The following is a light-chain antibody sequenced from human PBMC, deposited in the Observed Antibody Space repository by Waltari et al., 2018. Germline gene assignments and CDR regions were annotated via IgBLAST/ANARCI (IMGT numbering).Light chain of an antibody. CDR1: QSVSSG. CDR2: DTS. V-gene: IGKV3-11*01. Sequence: VLTPHPATLSLSPGDRVTLSCRTRQSVSSGLAWYQQKPGQAPRLVISDTSKRASGTAARFSGSEPGTDFTLTISSLEPEDFVVYYCQHRSYWPPMYTFGEGTKLQI. CDR3: QHRSYWPPMYT. J-gene: IGKJ2*01.